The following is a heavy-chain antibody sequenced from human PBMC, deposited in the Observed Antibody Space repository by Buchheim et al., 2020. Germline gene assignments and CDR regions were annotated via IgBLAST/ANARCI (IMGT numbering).Heavy chain of an antibody. D-gene: IGHD3-3*01. CDR3: AGDYDFWSGPHLDY. CDR1: GFTFSSYA. CDR2: ISYDGSNK. V-gene: IGHV3-30-3*01. Sequence: QVQLVESGGGVVQPGRSLRLSCAASGFTFSSYAMHWVRQAPGKGLEWVAVISYDGSNKYYADSVKGRFTISRDNSKNTLYLQMNSLRAEDTAVYYCAGDYDFWSGPHLDYWGQGTL. J-gene: IGHJ4*02.